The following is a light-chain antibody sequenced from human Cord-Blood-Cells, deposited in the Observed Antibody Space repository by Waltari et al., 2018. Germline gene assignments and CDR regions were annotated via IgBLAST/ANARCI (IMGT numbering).Light chain of an antibody. V-gene: IGKV3-20*01. J-gene: IGKJ2*01. CDR1: QSVSSIY. CDR3: QQYGSSTGT. Sequence: EIVLTQSPGTLSLSPGERATLSCRASQSVSSIYLAWYQQKPGQAPRLLIYGASSRATGIPDRFSGSGSGTDFTLTISRLEPEDFAVYYCQQYGSSTGTFGQGTNL. CDR2: GAS.